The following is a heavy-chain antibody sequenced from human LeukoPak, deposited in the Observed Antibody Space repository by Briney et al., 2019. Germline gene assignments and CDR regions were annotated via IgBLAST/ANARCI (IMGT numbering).Heavy chain of an antibody. CDR3: AGGSGWLIDY. Sequence: GGSLRLSCAASGFTFSSYWMSWVRQAPGKGLEWVADIKQDGSEKNYVDSVKGRFTISRDNPKNSLYLQMNSLRAEDTAVYYCAGGSGWLIDYWGQGTLVTVSS. V-gene: IGHV3-7*04. CDR2: IKQDGSEK. D-gene: IGHD6-19*01. CDR1: GFTFSSYW. J-gene: IGHJ4*02.